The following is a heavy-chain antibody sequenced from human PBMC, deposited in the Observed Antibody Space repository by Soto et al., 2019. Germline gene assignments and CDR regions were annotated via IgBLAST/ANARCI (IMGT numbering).Heavy chain of an antibody. CDR2: IFDSGNA. Sequence: QVQLQEWGPGLVKPSETLSLTCTVSGGSINSYCWSWIRQPPGKGLEWIAYIFDSGNANYNPSLKSRVTISVDTSKNQFSLKLTSVTAADTAVYYCARHRRTTVAKFYFDNWGQGALVTVSS. J-gene: IGHJ4*02. D-gene: IGHD4-4*01. V-gene: IGHV4-59*08. CDR3: ARHRRTTVAKFYFDN. CDR1: GGSINSYC.